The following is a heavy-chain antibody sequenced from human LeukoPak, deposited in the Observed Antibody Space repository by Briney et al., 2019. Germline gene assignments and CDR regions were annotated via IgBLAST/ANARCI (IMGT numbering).Heavy chain of an antibody. Sequence: SETLSLTCTVSGGSISSSSYYWGWIRQPPGKGLEWIGSIYYSGSTYYNPSLKSRVTISVDTSKNQFSLKLSSVTAADMAVYYCARHVIENFDYWGQGTLVTVSS. CDR1: GGSISSSSYY. CDR2: IYYSGST. D-gene: IGHD3-22*01. J-gene: IGHJ4*02. CDR3: ARHVIENFDY. V-gene: IGHV4-39*01.